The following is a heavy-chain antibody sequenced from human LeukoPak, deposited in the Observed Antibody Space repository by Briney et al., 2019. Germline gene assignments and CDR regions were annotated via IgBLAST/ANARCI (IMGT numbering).Heavy chain of an antibody. Sequence: GASVKVSCKVSGYTLTELSMHWVRQAPGKGLEWMGGFDPEDGETIYAQKFQGRVTMTEDTSTDTAYMELSSLRSEDTAVYYCATDPSSGSPWYFQHWGQGTLVTVSS. CDR2: FDPEDGET. CDR3: ATDPSSGSPWYFQH. D-gene: IGHD3-22*01. J-gene: IGHJ1*01. V-gene: IGHV1-24*01. CDR1: GYTLTELS.